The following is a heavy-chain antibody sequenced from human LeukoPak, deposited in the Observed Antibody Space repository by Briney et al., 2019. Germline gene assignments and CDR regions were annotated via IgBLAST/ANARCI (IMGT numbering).Heavy chain of an antibody. V-gene: IGHV3-30*18. D-gene: IGHD1-26*01. CDR3: AKRVGATWAYFDY. CDR2: ISHDGSNK. J-gene: IGHJ4*02. Sequence: PGGSLRLSCAASGLTLSSYGMHWVRQAPGKGLEWVAVISHDGSNKYYADSVKGRFTISRDNAKNSLYLQMNSLRAEDTAVYYCAKRVGATWAYFDYWGQGTLVTVSS. CDR1: GLTLSSYG.